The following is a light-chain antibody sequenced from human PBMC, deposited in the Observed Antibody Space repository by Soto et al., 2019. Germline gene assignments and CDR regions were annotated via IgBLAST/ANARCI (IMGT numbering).Light chain of an antibody. CDR2: DAS. V-gene: IGKV3-11*01. Sequence: EIVLTQSPATLSLSPGERATLSCRASQSVSSYLAWYQQKPGQAPRLLIYDASNRATGIPARFSGSGSGTDVTPTIRSQEPVDLAECYGQKRRNWPLTFGQGTKVEIK. CDR1: QSVSSY. J-gene: IGKJ1*01. CDR3: QKRRNWPLT.